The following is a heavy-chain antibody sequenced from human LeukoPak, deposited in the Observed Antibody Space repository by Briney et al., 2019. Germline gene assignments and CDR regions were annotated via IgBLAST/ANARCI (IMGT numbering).Heavy chain of an antibody. D-gene: IGHD2-15*01. V-gene: IGHV1-69*13. J-gene: IGHJ4*02. Sequence: SVKVSCKASGGTFSSYAISWVRQAPGQGLEWMGGIIPIFGTANYAQKFQGRVTITADESTSTAYLELSSLRSEDTAVYYCARGPTYCSGGSCLDYWGQGTLVTVSS. CDR2: IIPIFGTA. CDR3: ARGPTYCSGGSCLDY. CDR1: GGTFSSYA.